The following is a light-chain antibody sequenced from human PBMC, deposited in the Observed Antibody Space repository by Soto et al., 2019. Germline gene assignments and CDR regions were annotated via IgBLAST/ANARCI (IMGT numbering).Light chain of an antibody. Sequence: QSALTQPPSASGSPGQSVTISCTGTKNDIGVYDFVSWYQHHPGKAPRLIIYEVVQRPSGVPDRFSGSKSGSTASLTVSGLQAADEGDYFCKSYAGSNTYVFGSGTKV. J-gene: IGLJ1*01. CDR3: KSYAGSNTYV. CDR1: KNDIGVYDF. V-gene: IGLV2-8*01. CDR2: EVV.